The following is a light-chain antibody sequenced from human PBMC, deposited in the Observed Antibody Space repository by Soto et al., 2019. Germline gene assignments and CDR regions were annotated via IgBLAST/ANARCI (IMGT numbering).Light chain of an antibody. Sequence: DIVMTQSPDSLAVSLGERATFSCKSSQSVLETSNKKNYLAWYKQKPGQPPKLLIYWASTRESGVPDRFRGSWSGTDFTLTIDNLQAEDVAVYYCQQYYSTPYTFGQGTKLEIK. V-gene: IGKV4-1*01. CDR1: QSVLETSNKKNY. CDR3: QQYYSTPYT. CDR2: WAS. J-gene: IGKJ2*01.